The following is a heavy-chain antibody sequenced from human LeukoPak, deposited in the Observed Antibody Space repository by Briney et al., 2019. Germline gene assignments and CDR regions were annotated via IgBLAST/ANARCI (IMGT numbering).Heavy chain of an antibody. CDR2: INRNGGST. CDR3: ARDLALGWFDP. CDR1: GFTFSSYA. Sequence: GGSLRLSCAASGFTFSSYAMSWVRQAPGKGLEWVSGINRNGGSTGYADSVKGRFTISRDNAKNSLYLQMNSLRAEDTALYHCARDLALGWFDPWGQGTLVTVSS. D-gene: IGHD1-26*01. V-gene: IGHV3-20*01. J-gene: IGHJ5*02.